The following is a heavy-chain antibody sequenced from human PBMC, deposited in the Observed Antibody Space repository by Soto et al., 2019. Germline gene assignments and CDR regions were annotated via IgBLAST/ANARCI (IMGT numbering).Heavy chain of an antibody. J-gene: IGHJ6*02. D-gene: IGHD3-22*01. CDR1: GGTFSAYI. Sequence: GGSLILSCVASGGTFSAYIMNWVRQAPGKGLEWISHISASSRTLFYADSVKGRFTISRDNAKNSLYLQMNSLRAEDTAVYYCARSYYDSSASYASYGMDVWGQGTWFTVS. V-gene: IGHV3-48*01. CDR2: ISASSRTL. CDR3: ARSYYDSSASYASYGMDV.